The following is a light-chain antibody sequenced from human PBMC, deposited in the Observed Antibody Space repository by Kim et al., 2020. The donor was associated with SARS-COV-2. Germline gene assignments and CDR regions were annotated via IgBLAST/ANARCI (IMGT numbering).Light chain of an antibody. CDR3: QVWDGTSDRVV. Sequence: SYELTQPPSVSVAPGKTAWITCGGDKIGTKSVHWYQQKPGQAPVLVVYDDSDRPSGIVERFSGSNSGNTATLTISRVEAGDEADYYCQVWDGTSDRVVFG. CDR1: KIGTKS. CDR2: DDS. V-gene: IGLV3-21*03. J-gene: IGLJ2*01.